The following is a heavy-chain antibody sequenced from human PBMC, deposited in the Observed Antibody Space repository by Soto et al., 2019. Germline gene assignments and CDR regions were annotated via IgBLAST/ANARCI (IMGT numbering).Heavy chain of an antibody. CDR3: AKDGASYYFDY. J-gene: IGHJ4*02. CDR1: GFTFSSYG. CDR2: ISYDGSNK. D-gene: IGHD1-26*01. Sequence: QVQLVESGGGVVQPGRSLRLSCAASGFTFSSYGMHWVRQAPGKGLEWVAVISYDGSNKYYADSVKGRFTISRDNSKNTRYLQMNSLRAEDTAVYYCAKDGASYYFDYWGQGTLVTVSS. V-gene: IGHV3-30*18.